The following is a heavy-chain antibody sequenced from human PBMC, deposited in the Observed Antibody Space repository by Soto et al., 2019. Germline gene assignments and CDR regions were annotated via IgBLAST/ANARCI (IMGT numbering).Heavy chain of an antibody. CDR2: IIPISGTA. Sequence: QVQLVQSGAEVKKPGSSVKVSCKASGGTFSSYAISWVRQAPGQGLEWMGGIIPISGTAYYAQKFQGRVTITADESTSTAYMELSSLRSEDTAVYYCAINAREGCSGSVSYNDYWGQGTLVPGSS. J-gene: IGHJ4*02. D-gene: IGHD3-10*01. CDR3: AINAREGCSGSVSYNDY. CDR1: GGTFSSYA. V-gene: IGHV1-69*01.